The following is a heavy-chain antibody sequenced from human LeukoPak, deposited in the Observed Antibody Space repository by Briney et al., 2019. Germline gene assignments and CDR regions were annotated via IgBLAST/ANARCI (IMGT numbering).Heavy chain of an antibody. D-gene: IGHD4-17*01. Sequence: ASVKVSCKASGYTFTSYYMHWVRQAPGQGLEWMGIINPSGGSTSYAQKFQGRVTMTEDTSTDTAYMELSSLRSEDTAVYYCATGYGDYHFDYWGQGTLVTVSS. V-gene: IGHV1-46*01. CDR1: GYTFTSYY. CDR3: ATGYGDYHFDY. CDR2: INPSGGST. J-gene: IGHJ4*02.